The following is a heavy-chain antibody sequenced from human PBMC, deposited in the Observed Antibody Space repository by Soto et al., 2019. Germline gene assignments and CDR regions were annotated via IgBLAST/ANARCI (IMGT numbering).Heavy chain of an antibody. CDR1: GGTFSSYS. D-gene: IGHD5-18*01. J-gene: IGHJ4*02. CDR2: IIPILGIA. V-gene: IGHV1-69*04. Sequence: GASVKVCCKASGGTFSSYSISWVRQAPGQGLEWMGRIIPILGIANYAQKFQGRVTITADKSTSTAYMELSSLRSEDTAVYYCARDRLDTAMVFYYWGQGTLVTVSS. CDR3: ARDRLDTAMVFYY.